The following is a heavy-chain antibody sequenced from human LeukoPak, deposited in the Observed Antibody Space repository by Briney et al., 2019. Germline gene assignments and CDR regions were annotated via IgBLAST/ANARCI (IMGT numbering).Heavy chain of an antibody. D-gene: IGHD3-22*01. Sequence: GGSLRLSCAASGFTFSSYWMSWVRQAPGKGLEWVANIKRDGSEKYYVDSVKGRFTISRDNAKNSLYLQMNSLRAEDTAVYYCARDRFAYYYDSSGYDAFDIWGQGTMVTVSS. CDR2: IKRDGSEK. CDR3: ARDRFAYYYDSSGYDAFDI. V-gene: IGHV3-7*05. J-gene: IGHJ3*02. CDR1: GFTFSSYW.